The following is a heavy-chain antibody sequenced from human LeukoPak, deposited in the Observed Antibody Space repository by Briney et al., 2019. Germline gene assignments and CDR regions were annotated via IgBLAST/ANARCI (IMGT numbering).Heavy chain of an antibody. J-gene: IGHJ4*02. CDR2: INHSGST. D-gene: IGHD1-14*01. V-gene: IGHV4-34*01. CDR3: ARGRRYYFDY. Sequence: PSETLSLTCAVYGGSFSGYYWSWIRQPPGKGLEWIGEINHSGSTNYNPSLKSRVTISVDTSKNQFSLKLSSVIAADTAVYYCARGRRYYFDYWGQGTLVTVSS. CDR1: GGSFSGYY.